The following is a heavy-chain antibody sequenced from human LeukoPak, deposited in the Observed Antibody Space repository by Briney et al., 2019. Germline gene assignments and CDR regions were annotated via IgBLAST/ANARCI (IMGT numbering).Heavy chain of an antibody. CDR2: ISCSGSTI. D-gene: IGHD3-10*02. V-gene: IGHV3-48*03. CDR3: AELGIAMIGGV. Sequence: GGSLRLSCAASGFTFSSFEMNWVRQPPGKGLEWVSYISCSGSTIYYADSVKGRFTISRDNAKNSLYLQMNSLRAEDTAVYYCAELGIAMIGGVWGKGTTVTISS. CDR1: GFTFSSFE. J-gene: IGHJ6*04.